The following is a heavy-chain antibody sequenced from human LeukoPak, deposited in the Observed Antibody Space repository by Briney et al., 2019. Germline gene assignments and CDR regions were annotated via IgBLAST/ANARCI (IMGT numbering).Heavy chain of an antibody. Sequence: SETLSLTRAVYGGSFSGYYWSWIRQPPGKGLEWIGEINHSGSTNYNPSLKSRVTISVDTSKNQFSLKLSSVTAADTAVYYCARHKKVVVVPAAIRSHYYYYMDVWGKGTTVTVSS. CDR2: INHSGST. J-gene: IGHJ6*03. CDR1: GGSFSGYY. CDR3: ARHKKVVVVPAAIRSHYYYYMDV. D-gene: IGHD2-2*01. V-gene: IGHV4-34*01.